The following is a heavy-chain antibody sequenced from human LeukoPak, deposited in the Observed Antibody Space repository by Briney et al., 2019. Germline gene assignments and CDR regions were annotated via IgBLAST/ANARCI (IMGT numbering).Heavy chain of an antibody. J-gene: IGHJ4*02. Sequence: GGSLRLSCAASGFTFNSYAMSWVRQAPGKGLEWVSAISGSGHSTYYADSVKGRFTISRDNSKNTLYLQMNSLRAEDTAVYYCAKKRGYSGYDLSYWGQGTLVTVSS. D-gene: IGHD5-12*01. CDR1: GFTFNSYA. CDR3: AKKRGYSGYDLSY. V-gene: IGHV3-23*01. CDR2: ISGSGHST.